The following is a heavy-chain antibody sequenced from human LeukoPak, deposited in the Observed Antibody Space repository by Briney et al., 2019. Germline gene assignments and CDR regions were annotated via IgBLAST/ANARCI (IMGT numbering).Heavy chain of an antibody. V-gene: IGHV3-21*01. CDR2: ISSSSSYI. CDR3: ASDWRHIAAAGTGVDY. CDR1: GFTFSSYA. D-gene: IGHD6-13*01. J-gene: IGHJ4*02. Sequence: PGGSLRLSCAASGFTFSSYAMSWVRQAPGKGLEWVSSISSSSSYIYYADSVKGRFTISRDNAKNSLYLQMNSLRAEDTAVYYCASDWRHIAAAGTGVDYWGQGTLVTVSS.